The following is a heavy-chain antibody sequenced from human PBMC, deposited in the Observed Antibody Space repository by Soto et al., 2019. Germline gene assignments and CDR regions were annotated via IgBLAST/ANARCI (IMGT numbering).Heavy chain of an antibody. V-gene: IGHV4-34*01. CDR3: ARGGRDYYGSGSYLVYYYYYYMDV. Sequence: PSETLSLTCAVYGGSFSGYYWSWIRQPPGKGLEWIGEINHSGSTNYNPSLKSRVTISVDTSKNQFSLKLSSVTAADTAVYYCARGGRDYYGSGSYLVYYYYYYMDVWGKGTTVTVSS. CDR1: GGSFSGYY. CDR2: INHSGST. D-gene: IGHD3-10*01. J-gene: IGHJ6*03.